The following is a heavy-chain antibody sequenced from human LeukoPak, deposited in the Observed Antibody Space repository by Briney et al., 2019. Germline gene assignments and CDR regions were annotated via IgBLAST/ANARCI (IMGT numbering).Heavy chain of an antibody. J-gene: IGHJ3*02. V-gene: IGHV3-23*01. Sequence: GGSLTLSCAPSGLTFCYYAMIGVRQAPGKGLEWVLAVSDSGRSTYYADSVKGRFTISRDNSKNTMYLQMNSLRAEDTAVYYCARGGRDGYIGGAFDIWGQGTMVTVSS. CDR2: VSDSGRST. CDR3: ARGGRDGYIGGAFDI. CDR1: GLTFCYYA. D-gene: IGHD5-24*01.